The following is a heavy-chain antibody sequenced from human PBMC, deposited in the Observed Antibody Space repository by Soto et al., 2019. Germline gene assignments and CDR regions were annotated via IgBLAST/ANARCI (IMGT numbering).Heavy chain of an antibody. CDR1: GGTFSSYA. CDR2: IIPIFGTA. CDR3: ARDNDEWLRVSTLRF. J-gene: IGHJ4*02. D-gene: IGHD5-12*01. V-gene: IGHV1-69*01. Sequence: QVQLVQSGAEVKKPGSSVKVSCKASGGTFSSYAISWVRQAPGQGLEWMGGIIPIFGTANYAQKFQGRVTIPEDDSTSAAYMELGSLRSEDTAVYYCARDNDEWLRVSTLRFWDQGTLVTVSS.